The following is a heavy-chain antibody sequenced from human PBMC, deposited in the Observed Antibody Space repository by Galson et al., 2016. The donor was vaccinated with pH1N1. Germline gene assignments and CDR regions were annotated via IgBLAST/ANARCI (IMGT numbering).Heavy chain of an antibody. CDR1: GYSVTRYY. Sequence: SVKVSCKASGYSVTRYYMHWVRQAPGQGLKWMGIIDPSAGTTTYSQKFQGRISLTRDTSTNSVHMELSTLRPDDSAIYFCARRYYFDYWGQGTLVTVSS. V-gene: IGHV1-46*01. CDR3: ARRYYFDY. J-gene: IGHJ4*02. CDR2: IDPSAGTT.